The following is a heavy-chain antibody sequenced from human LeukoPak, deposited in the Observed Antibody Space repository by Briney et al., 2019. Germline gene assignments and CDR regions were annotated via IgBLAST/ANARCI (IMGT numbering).Heavy chain of an antibody. CDR3: ARENKVEYSNAGDC. V-gene: IGHV1-3*01. CDR2: INADNGNT. Sequence: GASVKVSCKASGYTFSYFAMHWMRLAPGQRLEWMGWINADNGNTESSQKFQGRVTITWDTSATTAYMELTSLRSEDTAVYYCARENKVEYSNAGDCWGQGALVTVSS. CDR1: GYTFSYFA. J-gene: IGHJ4*02. D-gene: IGHD5-18*01.